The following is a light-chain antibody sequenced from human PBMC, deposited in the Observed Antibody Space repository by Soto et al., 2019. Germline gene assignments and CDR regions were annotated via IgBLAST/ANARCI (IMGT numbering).Light chain of an antibody. CDR1: SSDVGNYNY. V-gene: IGLV2-14*01. Sequence: QSVLPQPASVSGSPGQSITISCTGTSSDVGNYNYVSWYQQQPGKAPKLMIYEVSNRSSGVSNRFSGTKSGNTASLTISGLQGEDEADYYCSSYTTTNTYVFGTGTKVTVL. CDR3: SSYTTTNTYV. CDR2: EVS. J-gene: IGLJ1*01.